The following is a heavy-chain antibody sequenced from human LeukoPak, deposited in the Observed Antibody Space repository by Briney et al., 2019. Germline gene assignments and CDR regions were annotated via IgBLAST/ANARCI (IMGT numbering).Heavy chain of an antibody. CDR2: IYTSGST. CDR3: AREVEWFNGNWFDP. CDR1: GGSISSYY. Sequence: SETPSLTCTVSGGSISSYYWSWIRQPAGKGLEWIGRIYTSGSTNYNPSLKSRVTMSVDTSKNQFSLKLSSVTAADTAVYYCAREVEWFNGNWFDPWGQGTLVTVSS. J-gene: IGHJ5*02. D-gene: IGHD3-3*01. V-gene: IGHV4-4*07.